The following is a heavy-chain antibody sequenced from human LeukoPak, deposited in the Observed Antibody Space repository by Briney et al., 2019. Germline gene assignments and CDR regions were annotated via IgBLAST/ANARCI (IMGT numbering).Heavy chain of an antibody. V-gene: IGHV3-30-3*01. J-gene: IGHJ6*02. Sequence: GGSLRLSCAASGFTFSSYAMHWVRQAPGKGLEWVAVISYDGSNKYYADSVKGRFTISRDNSKNTLYLQMNSLRAEDTAVYYCAKDPGGLGYCSSTSCPASIYYYYGMDVWGQGTTVTVSS. D-gene: IGHD2-2*01. CDR3: AKDPGGLGYCSSTSCPASIYYYYGMDV. CDR1: GFTFSSYA. CDR2: ISYDGSNK.